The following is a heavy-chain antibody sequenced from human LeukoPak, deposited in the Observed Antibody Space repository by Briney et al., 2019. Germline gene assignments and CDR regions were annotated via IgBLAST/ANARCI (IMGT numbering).Heavy chain of an antibody. D-gene: IGHD6-6*01. Sequence: GGSLRLSCAASGFTFSGHWMSWVRQAPGKGLEWVADIKEDGSQKSYVDSVKGRFTISRDNAQNSLYLQVISLRAEDTAVYYCARGPSIAARYDAFDIWGQGTMVTVSS. CDR3: ARGPSIAARYDAFDI. J-gene: IGHJ3*02. CDR1: GFTFSGHW. CDR2: IKEDGSQK. V-gene: IGHV3-7*02.